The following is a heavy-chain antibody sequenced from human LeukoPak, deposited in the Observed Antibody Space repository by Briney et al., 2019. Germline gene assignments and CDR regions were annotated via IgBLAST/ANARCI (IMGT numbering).Heavy chain of an antibody. CDR3: ARDWFHCTDY. Sequence: GGSLRLSCAASGFSFSTTWMHWVRQAPGKGLVWVSRIKSDGSGTSYADSVKGRFTISRDNAKNTLYLQMNSLRDEDTAVYYCARDWFHCTDYWGQGTLVTVSS. CDR1: GFSFSTTW. CDR2: IKSDGSGT. J-gene: IGHJ4*02. D-gene: IGHD2-21*02. V-gene: IGHV3-74*01.